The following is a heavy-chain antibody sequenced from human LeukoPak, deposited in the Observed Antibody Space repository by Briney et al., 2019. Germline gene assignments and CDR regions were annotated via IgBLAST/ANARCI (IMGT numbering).Heavy chain of an antibody. CDR1: GFTFSSYA. Sequence: GGSLRLSCAASGFTFSSYAMHWVRQAPGKGLEWVAVISYDGSNKYYADSVKGRFTISRDNSKNSLYLQMNSLRAEDTAVYYCARGFNWNYGRFDFWGQGTLVTVSS. D-gene: IGHD1-7*01. CDR3: ARGFNWNYGRFDF. J-gene: IGHJ4*02. V-gene: IGHV3-30-3*01. CDR2: ISYDGSNK.